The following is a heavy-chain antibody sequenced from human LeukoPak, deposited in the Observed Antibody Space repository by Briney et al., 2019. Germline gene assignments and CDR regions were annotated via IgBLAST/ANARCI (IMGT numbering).Heavy chain of an antibody. Sequence: SETLSLTCTVYGGSFSGYYWSWIRQPPGKGLEWIGEINHSGSTNYNPSIKSRVTISVDTSKNKFSLKLSSVTAADTAVYYCARGGHSYFDYWGQGTLVTVSS. CDR2: INHSGST. V-gene: IGHV4-34*01. CDR1: GGSFSGYY. CDR3: ARGGHSYFDY. J-gene: IGHJ4*02.